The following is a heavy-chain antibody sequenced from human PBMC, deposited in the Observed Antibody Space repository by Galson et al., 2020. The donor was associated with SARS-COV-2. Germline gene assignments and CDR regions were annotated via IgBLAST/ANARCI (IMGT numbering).Heavy chain of an antibody. J-gene: IGHJ6*03. CDR1: GFSLSTSGVG. CDR2: IYWDDDK. CDR3: AHIQGITMVQGVNYYYYYYMDV. Sequence: SGPTLVKPTQTLTLTCTFSGFSLSTSGVGVGWIRQPPGKALEWLALIYWDDDKRYSPSLKSRLTITKDTSKNQVVLTMTNMDTVDTATYYCAHIQGITMVQGVNYYYYYYMDVWGKGTTVTVSS. D-gene: IGHD3-10*01. V-gene: IGHV2-5*02.